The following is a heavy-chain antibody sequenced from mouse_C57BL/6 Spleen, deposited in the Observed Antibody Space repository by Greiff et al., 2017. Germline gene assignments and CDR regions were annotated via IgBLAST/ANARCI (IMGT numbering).Heavy chain of an antibody. CDR1: GFSLTSYA. Sequence: VQLQESGPGLVAPSQSLSNTCTVSGFSLTSYAISWVRQPPGKGLEWLGVIWTGGGTNYNSALKSRLSISKDNSKSQVFLKMNSLQTDDTARYYCARTNDYDERYYFDYWGQGTTLTVSS. J-gene: IGHJ2*01. CDR3: ARTNDYDERYYFDY. CDR2: IWTGGGT. V-gene: IGHV2-9-1*01. D-gene: IGHD2-4*01.